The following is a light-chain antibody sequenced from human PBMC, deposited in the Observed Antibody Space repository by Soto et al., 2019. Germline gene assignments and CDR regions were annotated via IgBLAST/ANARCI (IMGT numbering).Light chain of an antibody. Sequence: DIQMTQSPSTLSASVGDRVSITCWASQSISRQLAWYQQIPGKAPNLLIYQASNLGTGAPSRFTGSGSGTEFTLNISCRQPYDLATYYCLKYQMYWTFGQGTKGEVK. J-gene: IGKJ1*01. CDR2: QAS. V-gene: IGKV1-5*03. CDR3: LKYQMYWT. CDR1: QSISRQ.